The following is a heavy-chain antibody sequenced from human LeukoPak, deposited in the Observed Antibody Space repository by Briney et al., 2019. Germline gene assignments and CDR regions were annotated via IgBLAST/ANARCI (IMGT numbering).Heavy chain of an antibody. J-gene: IGHJ6*03. D-gene: IGHD2-15*01. Sequence: GASVKVSCKASGYTFTGYYMHWVRQAPGQGLEWMGWINPNSGGTNYAQKFQGRVTMTRDTSISTAYMELSSLRSEDTAVYYCASSDWDCSGGSCYYYYMDVWGKGTTVTVSS. CDR3: ASSDWDCSGGSCYYYYMDV. V-gene: IGHV1-2*02. CDR1: GYTFTGYY. CDR2: INPNSGGT.